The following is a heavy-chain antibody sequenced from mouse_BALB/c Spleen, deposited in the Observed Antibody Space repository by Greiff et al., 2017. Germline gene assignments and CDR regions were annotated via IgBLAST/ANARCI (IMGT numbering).Heavy chain of an antibody. V-gene: IGHV3-6*02. Sequence: EVQLQQSGPGLVKPSQSLSLTCSVTGYSITSGYYWNWIRQFPGNKLEWMGYISYDGSNNYNPSLKNRISITRDTSKNQFFLKLNSVTTEDTATYYCARGGGYYEDYWGQGTTLTVSS. CDR3: ARGGGYYEDY. CDR2: ISYDGSN. J-gene: IGHJ2*01. CDR1: GYSITSGYY. D-gene: IGHD2-3*01.